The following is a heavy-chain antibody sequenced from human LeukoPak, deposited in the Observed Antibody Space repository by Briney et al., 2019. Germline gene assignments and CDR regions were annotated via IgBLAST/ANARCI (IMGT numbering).Heavy chain of an antibody. CDR2: INHSGST. J-gene: IGHJ6*03. CDR3: ARVALDSRPDYYYYYMDV. V-gene: IGHV4-34*01. CDR1: GGSFSGYY. D-gene: IGHD1-1*01. Sequence: SETLSLTCAVYGGSFSGYYWSWIRQPPGKGLEWIGEINHSGSTNYNPSLKSRVTISVDTSKNQFSLELSSVTAADTAVYYCARVALDSRPDYYYYYMDVWGKGTTVTISS.